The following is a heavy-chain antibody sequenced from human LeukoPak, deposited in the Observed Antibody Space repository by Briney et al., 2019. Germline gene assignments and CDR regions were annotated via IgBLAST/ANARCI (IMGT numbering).Heavy chain of an antibody. CDR1: GYTFTSYD. Sequence: ASVKVSCKASGYTFTSYDINWVRQATGQGLEWMGWMNPNSGNTGYAQKFQGRVTMSRNTSISTAYMELSSLRSEDTAVYYCASGPAAAGYTNYYYYGMDVWGQGTTVTVSS. CDR2: MNPNSGNT. V-gene: IGHV1-8*01. D-gene: IGHD6-13*01. J-gene: IGHJ6*02. CDR3: ASGPAAAGYTNYYYYGMDV.